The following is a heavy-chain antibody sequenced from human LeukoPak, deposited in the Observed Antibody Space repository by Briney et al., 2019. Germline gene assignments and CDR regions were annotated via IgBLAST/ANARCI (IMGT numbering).Heavy chain of an antibody. V-gene: IGHV3-23*01. D-gene: IGHD1-26*01. CDR2: ISGSSASI. Sequence: GGSLRLSCAASGFTFSAYSMFWVRRAPGKGLEWVSAISGSSASIYYADSVKGRFTISRDNSKNTLYLQLNSLSAEDTAVYYCAKGAFGTGSHSRIEYWGQGTLVTVSS. J-gene: IGHJ4*02. CDR1: GFTFSAYS. CDR3: AKGAFGTGSHSRIEY.